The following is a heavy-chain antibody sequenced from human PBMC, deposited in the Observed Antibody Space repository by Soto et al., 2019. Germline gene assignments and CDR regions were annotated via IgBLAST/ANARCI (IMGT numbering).Heavy chain of an antibody. J-gene: IGHJ3*01. CDR2: ISPHNGKT. D-gene: IGHD5-12*01. CDR1: GYTLISYG. CDR3: AREQTKWLKDAFDL. Sequence: QVQLVQSGGEVKEPGASVRVSCKASGYTLISYGINWVRQAPGQGLEWLGWISPHNGKTEYAQKVQGRVTMTTDTSTSTAYMELRSLTSDDTAVYYCAREQTKWLKDAFDLWGQGTLVTVSS. V-gene: IGHV1-18*01.